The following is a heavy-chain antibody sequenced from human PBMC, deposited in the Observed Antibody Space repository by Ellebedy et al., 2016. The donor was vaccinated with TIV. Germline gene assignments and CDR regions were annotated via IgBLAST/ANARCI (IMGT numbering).Heavy chain of an antibody. Sequence: MPSETLSLTCAVYGESLSGYYWNWIRQPPGKGLEWIGEIDHTGNTNYSPSLKSRVTVSLDKSKNQFSLKLTSVTAADTAVYYCASAGDWKLEYWGQGTLVTVSS. J-gene: IGHJ4*02. CDR1: GESLSGYY. V-gene: IGHV4-34*01. CDR3: ASAGDWKLEY. D-gene: IGHD1-1*01. CDR2: IDHTGNT.